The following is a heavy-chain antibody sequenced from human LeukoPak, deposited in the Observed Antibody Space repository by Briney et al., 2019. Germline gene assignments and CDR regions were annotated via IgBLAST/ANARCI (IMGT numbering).Heavy chain of an antibody. CDR2: IYYSGST. Sequence: SSETLSLTCTFSGGSISNNNYYWSWIRQHPGKGLEWIGYIYYSGSTYYNPSLKSRVTISVDTSKNQFSLKLSSVTAADTAVYYCARNKYDILTGRLDAFDIWGQGTMVTVSS. V-gene: IGHV4-31*03. J-gene: IGHJ3*02. CDR3: ARNKYDILTGRLDAFDI. D-gene: IGHD3-9*01. CDR1: GGSISNNNYY.